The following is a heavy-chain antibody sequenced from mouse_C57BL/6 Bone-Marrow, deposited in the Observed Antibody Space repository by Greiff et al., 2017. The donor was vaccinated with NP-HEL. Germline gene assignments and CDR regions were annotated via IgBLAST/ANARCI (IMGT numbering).Heavy chain of an antibody. CDR2: ISDGGSYT. D-gene: IGHD1-1*01. V-gene: IGHV5-4*01. Sequence: EVKLVESGGGLVKPGGSLKLSCAASGFTFSSYAMSWVRQTPEKRLEWVATISDGGSYTYYPDNVKGRFTISRDNAKNNLYLQMSHLKSDDTAMYYCSRDGDIITTVRYAMDYWGQGTSVTVSS. J-gene: IGHJ4*01. CDR1: GFTFSSYA. CDR3: SRDGDIITTVRYAMDY.